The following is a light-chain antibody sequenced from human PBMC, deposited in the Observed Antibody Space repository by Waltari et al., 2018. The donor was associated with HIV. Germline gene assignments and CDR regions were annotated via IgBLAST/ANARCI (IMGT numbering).Light chain of an antibody. J-gene: IGLJ2*01. V-gene: IGLV3-21*02. CDR2: DDS. CDR1: KIGSKS. CDR3: QVWDTTSDLVI. Sequence: SYVLTQPPSVSVAPGQTARITCGGNKIGSKSVHWYQQKPGQAPVLVVYDDSDRPPGIPERFSGSHSGNTATLTISRVEAGDEADYYCQVWDTTSDLVIFGGGTKLTVL.